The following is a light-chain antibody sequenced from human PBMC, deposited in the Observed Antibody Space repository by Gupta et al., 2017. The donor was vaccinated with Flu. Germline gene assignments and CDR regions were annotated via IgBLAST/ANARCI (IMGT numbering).Light chain of an antibody. J-gene: IGKJ1*01. CDR1: QSVSSY. V-gene: IGKV3-11*01. CDR3: QQRRQRPRT. Sequence: EIVLTQSPATLSLSPGERATLSCRASQSVSSYLAWYQQKPGQAPRLLIYDASNRATGIPARFSGSGSGTDFTLTISRVEPEDVAVYYCQQRRQRPRTFGQGTKVEIK. CDR2: DAS.